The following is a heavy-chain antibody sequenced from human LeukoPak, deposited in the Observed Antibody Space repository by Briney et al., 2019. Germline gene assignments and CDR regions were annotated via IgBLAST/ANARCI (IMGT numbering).Heavy chain of an antibody. CDR2: IYTSGST. CDR3: ARDAYYYGSGSYNFDY. D-gene: IGHD3-10*01. CDR1: GGSISSYY. Sequence: SETLSRTCSVSGGSISSYYWSWIRQPAGKGLEWVGRIYTSGSTNYNPSLKSRVTMSVDTSKNQFSLKLSSVTAADTAVYYCARDAYYYGSGSYNFDYWGQGTLVTVSS. V-gene: IGHV4-4*07. J-gene: IGHJ4*02.